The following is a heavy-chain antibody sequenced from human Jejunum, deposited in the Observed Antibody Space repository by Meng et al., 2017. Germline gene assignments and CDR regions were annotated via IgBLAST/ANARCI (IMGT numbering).Heavy chain of an antibody. J-gene: IGHJ4*02. CDR1: GLTVSCNY. V-gene: IGHV3-53*01. D-gene: IGHD5-18*01. CDR3: ARGYNRGFDY. CDR2: IYSGGSP. Sequence: GESLKISCAVSGLTVSCNYMTWVRQAPGQGLEWVSVIYSGGSPYYADSVKGRFTISKDNSKNTVYLQMNSVRAEDTAVYYCARGYNRGFDYWGQGTLVTVSS.